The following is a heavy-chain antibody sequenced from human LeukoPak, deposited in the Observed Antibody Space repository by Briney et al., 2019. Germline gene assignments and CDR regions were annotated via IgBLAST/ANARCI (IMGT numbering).Heavy chain of an antibody. Sequence: SETLSLTCIVSGGAISSGGYYWAWIRQPPGKALEWIGSIYWTGSTYYNSSLKSRVTMSVDTSNQQFSLTLSSVTAADTAVYYCARSSIVGATDFFDYWGQGTLVTVSS. CDR2: IYWTGST. CDR1: GGAISSGGYY. CDR3: ARSSIVGATDFFDY. D-gene: IGHD1-26*01. J-gene: IGHJ4*02. V-gene: IGHV4-39*07.